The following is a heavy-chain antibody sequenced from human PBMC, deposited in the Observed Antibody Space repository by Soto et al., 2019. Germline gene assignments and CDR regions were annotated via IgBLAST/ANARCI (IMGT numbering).Heavy chain of an antibody. V-gene: IGHV1-69*13. J-gene: IGHJ4*02. CDR1: GGTFSSYA. CDR3: ETTLGGGNSLYYFDY. Sequence: ASVKVSCKASGGTFSSYAISWVRQAPGQGLEWMGGIIPIFGTANYAQKFQGRVTITADESTSTAYMELSSLRSEDTAVYYCETTLGGGNSLYYFDYWGPGTLVTVYS. CDR2: IIPIFGTA. D-gene: IGHD2-21*02.